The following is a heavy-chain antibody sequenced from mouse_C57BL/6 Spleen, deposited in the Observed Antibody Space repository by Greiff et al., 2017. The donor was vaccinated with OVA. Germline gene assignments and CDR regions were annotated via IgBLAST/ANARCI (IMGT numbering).Heavy chain of an antibody. Sequence: VQLQESGAELAKPGASVKLSCKASGYTFTSYWMHWVKQRPGQGLEWIGYINPSSGYTKYNQKFKDKATLTADKSSRTAYMQLSSLTYEESAVYYCASHDGSSYEGDWYFDVWGTGTTVTVSS. CDR3: ASHDGSSYEGDWYFDV. CDR1: GYTFTSYW. CDR2: INPSSGYT. D-gene: IGHD1-1*01. V-gene: IGHV1-7*01. J-gene: IGHJ1*03.